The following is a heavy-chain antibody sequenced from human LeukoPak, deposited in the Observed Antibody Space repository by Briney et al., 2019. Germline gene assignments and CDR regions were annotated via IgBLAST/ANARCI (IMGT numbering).Heavy chain of an antibody. V-gene: IGHV1-24*01. CDR1: VHTLIGLA. Sequence: ASVKVSCKGSVHTLIGLARHWVGQSTGRGREGMGGSDPEDGETIYAQTFKGRVTMTEDKDTDTAYMELRTLRSEDTAVYYCAYRPPGDESFDIWGQGTLVTVSS. CDR3: AYRPPGDESFDI. CDR2: SDPEDGET. D-gene: IGHD3-16*01. J-gene: IGHJ3*02.